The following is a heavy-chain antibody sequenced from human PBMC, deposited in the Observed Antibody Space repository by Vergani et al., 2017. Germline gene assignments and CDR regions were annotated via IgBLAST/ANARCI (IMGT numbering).Heavy chain of an antibody. J-gene: IGHJ5*01. D-gene: IGHD3-9*01. CDR2: ISGSGVSA. Sequence: EVQLLESGGGLVQPGGSLRLTCAASEFTFSNYAMNWVHQAPGKGLEWVSGISGSGVSAYYTDSVKGRFTISRDNSKNMLFLQMNSLRVEDTGVYYCARARCIETCYMSNWLDSWGQGTLVTVSS. CDR3: ARARCIETCYMSNWLDS. CDR1: EFTFSNYA. V-gene: IGHV3-23*01.